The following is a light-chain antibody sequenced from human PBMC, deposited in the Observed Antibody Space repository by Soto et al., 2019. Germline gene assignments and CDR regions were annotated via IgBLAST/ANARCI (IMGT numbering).Light chain of an antibody. CDR1: SSNIGSNY. J-gene: IGLJ3*02. V-gene: IGLV1-47*02. Sequence: QSVLTQPPSASGTPGQRVSISCSGRSSNIGSNYVYWYQQLPGTAPKLLMYTNNQRPSGVPDRFSGSKSGTSASLASSGLRSEDEADYYCATWDDSLSAWVFGGGTKLTVL. CDR3: ATWDDSLSAWV. CDR2: TNN.